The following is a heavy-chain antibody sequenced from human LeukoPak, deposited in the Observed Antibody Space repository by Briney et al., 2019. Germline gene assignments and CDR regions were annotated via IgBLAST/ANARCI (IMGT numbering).Heavy chain of an antibody. Sequence: PSETLSLTCTVSGGSISSYYWSWIRQPPGKGLEWIGYIYYSGSTNYNPSLKSRVTISVDTSKNQFSLKLSSVTAADTAVYYCARANGIAAAGWFDPWGQGTLVTVSS. CDR2: IYYSGST. J-gene: IGHJ5*02. V-gene: IGHV4-59*01. D-gene: IGHD6-13*01. CDR1: GGSISSYY. CDR3: ARANGIAAAGWFDP.